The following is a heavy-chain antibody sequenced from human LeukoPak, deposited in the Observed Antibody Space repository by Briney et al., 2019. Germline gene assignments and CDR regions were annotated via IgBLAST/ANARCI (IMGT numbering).Heavy chain of an antibody. CDR3: ASGTRSYYYYYMDV. J-gene: IGHJ6*03. CDR1: RYTFTGYY. V-gene: IGHV1-2*06. Sequence: ASVKVPCKASRYTFTGYYMHWVRQAPGQGLEWMGRINPNSGGTNYAQKFQGRVTMTRDTSISTAYMELSRLRSDDTAVYYCASGTRSYYYYYMDVWGKGTTVTVSS. CDR2: INPNSGGT. D-gene: IGHD1-1*01.